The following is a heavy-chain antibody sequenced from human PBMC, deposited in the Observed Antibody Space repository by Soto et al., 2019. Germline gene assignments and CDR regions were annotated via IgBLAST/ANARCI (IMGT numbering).Heavy chain of an antibody. J-gene: IGHJ5*02. Sequence: PSETLSLTCTVSGGSISSYYWSWIQQPPGKGLEWIGYIYYSGSTNYNPSLKSRVTISVDTSKNQFSLKLSSVTAADTAVYYCARDRALDDFWSGYPRGFDPWGQGTLVTVSS. CDR2: IYYSGST. V-gene: IGHV4-59*01. CDR1: GGSISSYY. CDR3: ARDRALDDFWSGYPRGFDP. D-gene: IGHD3-3*01.